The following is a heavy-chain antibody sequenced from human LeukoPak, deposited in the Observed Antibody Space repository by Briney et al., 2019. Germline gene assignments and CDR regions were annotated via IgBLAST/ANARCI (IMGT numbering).Heavy chain of an antibody. CDR3: ARDGYSSATYYYYYGMDV. V-gene: IGHV1-18*01. CDR1: GYTFTSYG. J-gene: IGHJ6*02. CDR2: ISAYNGNT. Sequence: GASVKVSCKASGYTFTSYGISWVRQAPGQGLEWMGWISAYNGNTSYAQKLQGRVTMTTDTSTSTAYMELRSLRSDDTAVYYCARDGYSSATYYYYYGMDVWGQGTTVTVSS. D-gene: IGHD6-25*01.